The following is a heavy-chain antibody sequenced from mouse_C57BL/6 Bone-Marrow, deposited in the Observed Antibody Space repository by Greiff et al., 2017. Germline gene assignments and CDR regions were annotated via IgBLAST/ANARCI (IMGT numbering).Heavy chain of an antibody. V-gene: IGHV1-72*01. CDR3: SGITTVVWGAIDY. Sequence: QVHVKQPGAELVKPGASVTLSCKASGYTFTSYWMHWVKQRPGRGLAWIGRIDPHSGGTKYNEKFKSKATLTVDKHFRTVYMQLCSLTSEDSAVYDCSGITTVVWGAIDYGGQGTSVTVSS. CDR1: GYTFTSYW. CDR2: IDPHSGGT. J-gene: IGHJ4*01. D-gene: IGHD1-1*01.